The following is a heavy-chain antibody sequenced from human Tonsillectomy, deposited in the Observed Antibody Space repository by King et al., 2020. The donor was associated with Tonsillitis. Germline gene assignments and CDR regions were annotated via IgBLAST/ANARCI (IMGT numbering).Heavy chain of an antibody. Sequence: VQLVESGGGLVKPGGSLRLSCEASGFTFSNAWMSWVRQAPGKGLEWVGRIKSKTDGGTTDYAAPVKGRFTISRDDSKNTLYLQMNSLKTEDTAVYYCTTETVWIVVVPAAANWFDPWGQGTLVTVSS. V-gene: IGHV3-15*01. CDR3: TTETVWIVVVPAAANWFDP. J-gene: IGHJ5*02. CDR2: IKSKTDGGTT. CDR1: GFTFSNAW. D-gene: IGHD2-2*01.